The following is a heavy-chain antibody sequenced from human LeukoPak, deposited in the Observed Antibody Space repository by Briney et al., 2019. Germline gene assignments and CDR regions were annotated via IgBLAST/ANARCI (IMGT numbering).Heavy chain of an antibody. V-gene: IGHV1-69*13. J-gene: IGHJ6*03. CDR2: IIPIFGTA. Sequence: ASVKVSCKASGGTFSSYAIGWVRQAPGQGLEWMGGIIPIFGTANYAQKFQGRVTITADESTSTAYMELSSLRSEDTAVYYCARAPETTYYDILTGYYSRYYYYYMDVWGKGTTVTISS. D-gene: IGHD3-9*01. CDR3: ARAPETTYYDILTGYYSRYYYYYMDV. CDR1: GGTFSSYA.